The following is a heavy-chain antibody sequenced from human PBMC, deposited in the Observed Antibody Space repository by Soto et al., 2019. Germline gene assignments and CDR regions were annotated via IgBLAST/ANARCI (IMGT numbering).Heavy chain of an antibody. Sequence: SETPSLTCAVYGGSFSDYYWSWIRQAPGRGLEWIGEVNHSGSTYYNPSLKSRVTISVDTSKNQFSLKLSSVTAADTAVYYCARGVVRRVIIQYTSFFDYWGQGTLVTVSS. CDR3: ARGVVRRVIIQYTSFFDY. CDR2: VNHSGST. CDR1: GGSFSDYY. V-gene: IGHV4-34*01. D-gene: IGHD3-10*01. J-gene: IGHJ4*02.